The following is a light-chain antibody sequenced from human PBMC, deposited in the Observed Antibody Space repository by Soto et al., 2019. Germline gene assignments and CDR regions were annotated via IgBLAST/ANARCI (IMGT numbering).Light chain of an antibody. J-gene: IGKJ3*01. CDR1: DAISNY. CDR3: QQYANLPLT. CDR2: DAS. Sequence: DIQMTQSPSSLSASVGDRVTITCQASDAISNYLNWYQQKPGKAPKVLIDDASHLESGVASRFSGDGSGTDVTFTISSLQAEDIATYYCQQYANLPLTFGPGTKVDIK. V-gene: IGKV1-33*01.